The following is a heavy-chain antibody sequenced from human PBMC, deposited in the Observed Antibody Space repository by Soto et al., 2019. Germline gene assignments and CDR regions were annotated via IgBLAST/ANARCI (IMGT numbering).Heavy chain of an antibody. D-gene: IGHD3-3*01. V-gene: IGHV4-61*01. CDR3: ARDFAYFDS. Sequence: PSETLSLTCTVSGGSFKSGSYSWSWIRQPPGKGLAWIGYVYHTGRTSYNPSLKSRVSISMDTSKNQFSLNLDSVTAADTAVYFCARDFAYFDSWGQGTMVTVYS. CDR2: VYHTGRT. CDR1: GGSFKSGSYS. J-gene: IGHJ4*02.